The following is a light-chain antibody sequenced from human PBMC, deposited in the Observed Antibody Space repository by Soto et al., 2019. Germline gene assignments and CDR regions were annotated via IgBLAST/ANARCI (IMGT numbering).Light chain of an antibody. V-gene: IGLV2-8*01. CDR2: AVS. J-gene: IGLJ3*02. Sequence: QSALTQPPSASGSPGQSVTISCTGTSSDVGGYKYVSWYQQYPGKAPKLMIYAVSKRPSGVPDRFSGSKSGNTASLTISGLQAEDEADYFCSSLTRSDTWVIGGGTKLTVL. CDR3: SSLTRSDTWV. CDR1: SSDVGGYKY.